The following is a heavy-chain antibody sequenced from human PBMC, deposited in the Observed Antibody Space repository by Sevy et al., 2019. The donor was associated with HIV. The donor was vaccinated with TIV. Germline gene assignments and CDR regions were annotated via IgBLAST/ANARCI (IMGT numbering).Heavy chain of an antibody. CDR3: ARAQHTYYYDSSGYRYYFDY. CDR1: GGTFSSYA. J-gene: IGHJ4*02. D-gene: IGHD3-22*01. Sequence: ASVKVSCKASGGTFSSYATSWVRQAPGQGLEWMGGIIPIFGTANYAQKFQGRVTITADESTSTAYMELSSLRSEDTAVYYCARAQHTYYYDSSGYRYYFDYWGQGTLVTVSS. CDR2: IIPIFGTA. V-gene: IGHV1-69*13.